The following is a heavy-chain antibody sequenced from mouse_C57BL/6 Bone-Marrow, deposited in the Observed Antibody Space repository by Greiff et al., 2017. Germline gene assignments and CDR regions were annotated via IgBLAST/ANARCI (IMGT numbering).Heavy chain of an antibody. Sequence: EVKLMESGPELVKPGDSVKISCKASGYSFTGYFMNWVMQSHGKSLEWIGRINPYNGDTFYNQKFKGKATLTVDKSSSTAHMELRSLTSEDSAVYYCARYYYGYDVGFAYWGQGTLVTVSA. CDR2: INPYNGDT. J-gene: IGHJ3*01. D-gene: IGHD2-2*01. CDR1: GYSFTGYF. CDR3: ARYYYGYDVGFAY. V-gene: IGHV1-20*01.